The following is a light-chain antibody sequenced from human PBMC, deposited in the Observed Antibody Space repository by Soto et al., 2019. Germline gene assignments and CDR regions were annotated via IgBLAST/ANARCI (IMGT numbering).Light chain of an antibody. CDR2: DAS. Sequence: IQVTQSPSTLSASVGDRVTIGCRASHSISSWLAWYQQKPGKAPRLLIYDASSLETGVPSRFSGSGSGTEFTLTISSLQPDDFATYYCQQYNSYSRTFGGGTKVDIK. V-gene: IGKV1-5*01. CDR3: QQYNSYSRT. CDR1: HSISSW. J-gene: IGKJ4*01.